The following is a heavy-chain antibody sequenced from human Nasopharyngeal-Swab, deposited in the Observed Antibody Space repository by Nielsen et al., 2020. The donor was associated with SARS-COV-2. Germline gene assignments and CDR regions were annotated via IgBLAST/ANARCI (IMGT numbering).Heavy chain of an antibody. V-gene: IGHV3-13*01. Sequence: GESLKISCAASGFTFSSYDMYWVRQATGKGLEWVSAIGTAGDTYYPGSVKGRLTISRENAKNSLYLQMNSLRAGDTAVYYCAREAFDSTTYYYYMDVWGKGTTVTVSS. D-gene: IGHD1-1*01. J-gene: IGHJ6*03. CDR1: GFTFSSYD. CDR2: IGTAGDT. CDR3: AREAFDSTTYYYYMDV.